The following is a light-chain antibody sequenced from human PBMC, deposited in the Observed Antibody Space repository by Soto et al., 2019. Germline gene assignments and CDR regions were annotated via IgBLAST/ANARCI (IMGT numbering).Light chain of an antibody. CDR2: DAS. CDR1: QSISSW. J-gene: IGKJ3*01. CDR3: QQYNSYGVT. V-gene: IGKV1-5*01. Sequence: DIQMAQSPSSLSASVGDGVNITCRASQSISSWLAWYQQKPGKAPKLLIYDASSLESGVPSRFSGSGSGTEFTLTISSLQPDDFATYYCQQYNSYGVTCGPGTTVDIK.